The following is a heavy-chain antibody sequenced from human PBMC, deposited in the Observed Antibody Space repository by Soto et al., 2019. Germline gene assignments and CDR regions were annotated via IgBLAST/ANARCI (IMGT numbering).Heavy chain of an antibody. V-gene: IGHV4-59*08. J-gene: IGHJ4*02. CDR2: FHNSGDT. Sequence: SCKVSGYTLTELSMHWFRQPPGKGLEWIGYFHNSGDTNYNPSLRSRVTISVDTSKNQFSLNLNSVTAADTAVYYCARLSATVALDYWGQGTLVTVSS. CDR1: GYTLTELS. D-gene: IGHD4-17*01. CDR3: ARLSATVALDY.